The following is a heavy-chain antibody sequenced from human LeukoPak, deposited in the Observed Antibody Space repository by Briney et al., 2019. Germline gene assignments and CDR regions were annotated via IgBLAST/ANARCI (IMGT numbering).Heavy chain of an antibody. V-gene: IGHV3-64*04. Sequence: GGSLRLSCSASGFTFSRYAMHWVRQAPGKGLEYVSAISSNGGSTYYADSVKGRFTISRDNAKNTLYLQMNSLRAEDTALYYCTRGFGSGSSLPFDYWGQGTLVTVSS. CDR2: ISSNGGST. J-gene: IGHJ4*02. CDR3: TRGFGSGSSLPFDY. CDR1: GFTFSRYA. D-gene: IGHD3-10*01.